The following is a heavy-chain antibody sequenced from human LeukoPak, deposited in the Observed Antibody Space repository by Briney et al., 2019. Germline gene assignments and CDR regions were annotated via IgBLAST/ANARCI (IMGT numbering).Heavy chain of an antibody. CDR1: GFTFSSYA. V-gene: IGHV3-30-3*01. D-gene: IGHD2/OR15-2a*01. Sequence: GGSLRLSCAASGFTFSSYAMHWVRQAPGKGLEWEAVISYDGSNKYYADSVKGRFTISRDNSKNTLYLQMNSLRAEDTAVYYCARDLAQYYGNIDYWGQGTLVTVSS. CDR3: ARDLAQYYGNIDY. CDR2: ISYDGSNK. J-gene: IGHJ4*02.